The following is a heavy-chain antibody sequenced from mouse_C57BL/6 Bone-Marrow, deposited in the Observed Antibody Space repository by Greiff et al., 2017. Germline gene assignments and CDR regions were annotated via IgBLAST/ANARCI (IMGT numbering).Heavy chain of an antibody. D-gene: IGHD2-4*01. Sequence: QVQLQQPGAELVKPGASVKMSCKASGYTFTGYWITWVKQSPGQSLEWIGDINPGSGSTNYNEKFKGKATLTVDTSSSTAYMQLSSLTSEDSAVYYCAREGDYDGFAYGGQATLVTASA. CDR3: AREGDYDGFAY. CDR1: GYTFTGYW. J-gene: IGHJ3*01. V-gene: IGHV1-55*01. CDR2: INPGSGST.